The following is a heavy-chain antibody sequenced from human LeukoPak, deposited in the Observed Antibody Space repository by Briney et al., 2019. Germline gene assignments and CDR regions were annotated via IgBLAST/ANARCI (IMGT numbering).Heavy chain of an antibody. V-gene: IGHV3-15*05. Sequence: NWVRQAPGEGLEWVARIKSNPDGGAADYAASVKGRFTISRDDSKKTLYLEMNSLKTEDTAVYYCTTTLYCNSSSCYRYFQRWGQGTLVTVSS. CDR3: TTTLYCNSSSCYRYFQR. J-gene: IGHJ1*01. D-gene: IGHD2-2*02. CDR2: IKSNPDGGAA.